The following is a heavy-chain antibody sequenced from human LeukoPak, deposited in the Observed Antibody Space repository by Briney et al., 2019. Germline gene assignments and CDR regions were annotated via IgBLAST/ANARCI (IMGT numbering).Heavy chain of an antibody. J-gene: IGHJ4*02. CDR3: ARCGRHLFDF. Sequence: GGSLRLSCAASGFTLSSYSMKWVGQAPGKGRYLFSSISSSSTYIYYADSVKRRFTISRDNAKNSLYLRMNSLRSEDTAVYYCARCGRHLFDFWGQGTLVTVSS. CDR1: GFTLSSYS. V-gene: IGHV3-21*01. CDR2: ISSSSTYI.